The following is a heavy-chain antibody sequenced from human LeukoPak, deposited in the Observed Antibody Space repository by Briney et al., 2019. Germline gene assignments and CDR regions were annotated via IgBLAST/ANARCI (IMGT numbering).Heavy chain of an antibody. CDR1: GFTFSSYW. V-gene: IGHV3-74*01. CDR2: INSDGSTT. CDR3: ARGNYYGQDY. Sequence: PGGSLRLSCGASGFTFSSYWMHWLRHAPGKGLVWISRINSDGSTTSYADSVKGRFTISRDNAKNTLYLQMNSLRAEDTAVYYCARGNYYGQDYWGQGTLVTVSS. J-gene: IGHJ4*02. D-gene: IGHD3-10*01.